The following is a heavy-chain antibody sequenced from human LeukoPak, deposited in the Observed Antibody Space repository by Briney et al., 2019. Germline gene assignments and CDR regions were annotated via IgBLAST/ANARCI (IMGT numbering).Heavy chain of an antibody. V-gene: IGHV3-23*01. CDR3: AELGITMIGGV. D-gene: IGHD3-10*02. Sequence: GGSLRLSCAASGFTFSSYAMSWVRQAPGKGLEWVSSISGSGGTTHSADSVKGRFTISRDNAKNSLYLQMNSLRAEDTAVYYCAELGITMIGGVWGKGTTVTISS. J-gene: IGHJ6*04. CDR2: ISGSGGTT. CDR1: GFTFSSYA.